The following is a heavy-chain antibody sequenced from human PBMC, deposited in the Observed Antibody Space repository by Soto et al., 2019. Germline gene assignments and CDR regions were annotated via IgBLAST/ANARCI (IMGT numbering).Heavy chain of an antibody. CDR3: ATVIVSTIPLDY. V-gene: IGHV1-24*01. CDR2: SDPADGET. Sequence: QVQLVQSGAEVKKPGASVKVSCKVSGYNLNDLSIHWVRQAPGKGLEWMGGSDPADGETIYAQKFQGRVTMTEATSTDTAYMELSSLRSEDTAVYYCATVIVSTIPLDYWGQGILVTVSS. J-gene: IGHJ4*02. CDR1: GYNLNDLS. D-gene: IGHD5-12*01.